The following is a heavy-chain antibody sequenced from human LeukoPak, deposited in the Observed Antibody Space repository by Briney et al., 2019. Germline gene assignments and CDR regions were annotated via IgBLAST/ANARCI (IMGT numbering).Heavy chain of an antibody. J-gene: IGHJ4*02. CDR2: FDPEDGET. Sequence: ASVKVSCKVSGYTLTELSMHWVRPAPGKGLEWMGGFDPEDGETIYAQKFQGRVTMTEDTSTDTAYMELSSLRSEDTAVYYCATGPVLYSGSPGVVDYWGQGTLVTVSS. CDR3: ATGPVLYSGSPGVVDY. CDR1: GYTLTELS. D-gene: IGHD1-26*01. V-gene: IGHV1-24*01.